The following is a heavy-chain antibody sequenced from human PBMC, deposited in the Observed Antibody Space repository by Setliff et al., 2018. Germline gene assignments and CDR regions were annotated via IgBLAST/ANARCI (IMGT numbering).Heavy chain of an antibody. Sequence: KPSETLSLTCTVSGASINSHYWTWIRQPPGKGLEWVGEINHRGSTNYNPSLKSRVTISIDTSRDQFSLKLISMIAADTAVYYCARGRNIAARLLDSWGQGTLVTVSS. CDR3: ARGRNIAARLLDS. D-gene: IGHD6-6*01. CDR1: GASINSHY. CDR2: INHRGST. J-gene: IGHJ4*02. V-gene: IGHV4-34*01.